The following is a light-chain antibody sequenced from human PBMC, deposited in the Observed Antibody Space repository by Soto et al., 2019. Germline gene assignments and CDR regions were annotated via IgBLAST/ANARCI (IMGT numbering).Light chain of an antibody. V-gene: IGKV3-20*01. Sequence: EFVLTQSPGTLSLSPGERATLSCRASQTVRNNYFAWYQQKPGQAPRLLIYDASSRATGIPDRFSGGGSGTDFTLTISRLEPEDFAVYYCQQFSSYPLTFGGGATGDIK. CDR2: DAS. CDR1: QTVRNNY. CDR3: QQFSSYPLT. J-gene: IGKJ4*01.